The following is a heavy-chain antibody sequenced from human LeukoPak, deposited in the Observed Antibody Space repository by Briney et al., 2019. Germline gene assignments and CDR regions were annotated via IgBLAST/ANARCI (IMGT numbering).Heavy chain of an antibody. V-gene: IGHV3-21*01. D-gene: IGHD3-22*01. CDR1: GFTFSSYS. CDR3: ARQGGPYDSSGYYYFDY. Sequence: GGSLRLSCAASGFTFSSYSMNWVRQAPGKGLEWVSSISSSSSYIYYADSVKGRFTISRDNAKNSLYLQMNSLRAEDTAVYCCARQGGPYDSSGYYYFDYWGQGTLVTVSS. J-gene: IGHJ4*02. CDR2: ISSSSSYI.